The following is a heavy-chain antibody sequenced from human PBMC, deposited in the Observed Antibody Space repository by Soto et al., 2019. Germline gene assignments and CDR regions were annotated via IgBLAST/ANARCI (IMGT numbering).Heavy chain of an antibody. J-gene: IGHJ4*02. CDR1: GFTFSSYA. V-gene: IGHV3-30-3*01. CDR3: ARGIGSVTSPFNY. Sequence: QVQLVESGGGVVQPGRSLRLSCAASGFTFSSYAMHWVRQAPGKGLDWVAVISYDGSNKYYADSVKGRFTISRDNSKNKLDLQMNSLRAEATAVYYCARGIGSVTSPFNYWGQGTLVTVSS. D-gene: IGHD3-16*02. CDR2: ISYDGSNK.